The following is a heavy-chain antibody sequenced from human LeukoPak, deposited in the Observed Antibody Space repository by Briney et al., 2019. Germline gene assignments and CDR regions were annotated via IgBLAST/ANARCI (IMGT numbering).Heavy chain of an antibody. J-gene: IGHJ4*02. D-gene: IGHD3-10*01. CDR3: AKDHGFGEFFDY. V-gene: IGHV3-30*18. CDR1: GFTFSSYG. CDR2: ISYDGSNK. Sequence: PGGSLRLSCAASGFTFSSYGMHWVRQAPGKGLEWVAVISYDGSNKYYADSVKGRFTISRDNSKNTLYLQMNSLRAEDTAVYYCAKDHGFGEFFDYWGQGTLVTVSS.